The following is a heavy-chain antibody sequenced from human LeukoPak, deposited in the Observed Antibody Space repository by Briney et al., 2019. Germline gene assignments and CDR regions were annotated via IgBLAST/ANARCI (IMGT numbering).Heavy chain of an antibody. CDR3: AKGVRVCSSTSCLPLKYYYYGMDV. J-gene: IGHJ6*02. Sequence: GGSLRLSCAASGFTSSSYAMSWVRQAPGRGLEWVSAISGSGGSTYYADSVKGRFTISRDNSKNTLYLQMNSLRAEDTAVYYCAKGVRVCSSTSCLPLKYYYYGMDVWGQGTTVTVSS. V-gene: IGHV3-23*01. CDR2: ISGSGGST. CDR1: GFTSSSYA. D-gene: IGHD2-2*01.